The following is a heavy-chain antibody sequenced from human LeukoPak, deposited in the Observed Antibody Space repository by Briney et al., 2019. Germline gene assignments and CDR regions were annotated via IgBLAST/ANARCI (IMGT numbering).Heavy chain of an antibody. V-gene: IGHV3-30*04. J-gene: IGHJ4*02. D-gene: IGHD3-22*01. CDR2: ISYDGSNK. CDR1: GFTFSSYA. Sequence: GGSLRLSCVASGFTFSSYAMHWVRQAPGKGLEWVAVISYDGSNKYYADSVKGRFTISRDNSKNTLYLQMNSLRAEDTAVYYCARERRVYDSSGYYGYWGQGTLVTVSS. CDR3: ARERRVYDSSGYYGY.